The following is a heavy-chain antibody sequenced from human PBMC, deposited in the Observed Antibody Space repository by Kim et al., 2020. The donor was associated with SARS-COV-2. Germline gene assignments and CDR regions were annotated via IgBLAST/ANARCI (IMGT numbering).Heavy chain of an antibody. CDR3: ARPLKYSSSEGFFGYYYYGMDV. J-gene: IGHJ6*02. CDR1: GYTFTGYY. V-gene: IGHV1-2*06. Sequence: ASVKVSCKASGYTFTGYYMHWVRQAPGQGLEWMGRINPNSGGTNYAQKFQGRVTMTRDTSISTAYMELSRLRSDDTAVYYCARPLKYSSSEGFFGYYYYGMDVWGQGTTVTVSS. CDR2: INPNSGGT. D-gene: IGHD6-6*01.